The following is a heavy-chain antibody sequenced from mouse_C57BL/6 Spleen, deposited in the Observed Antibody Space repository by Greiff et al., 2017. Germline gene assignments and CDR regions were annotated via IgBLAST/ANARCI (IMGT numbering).Heavy chain of an antibody. V-gene: IGHV1-82*01. CDR3: ARSSTAPYDMDY. Sequence: QVQLQQSGPELVKPGASVKISCKASGYAFSSYWMNWVKQRPGKGLEWIGRIYPGDGGTDYNGKFKGKATLTADKSSSTAYMQLSSLTSEDSAVYCCARSSTAPYDMDYWGQGTSVTVSS. D-gene: IGHD4-1*02. CDR1: GYAFSSYW. J-gene: IGHJ4*01. CDR2: IYPGDGGT.